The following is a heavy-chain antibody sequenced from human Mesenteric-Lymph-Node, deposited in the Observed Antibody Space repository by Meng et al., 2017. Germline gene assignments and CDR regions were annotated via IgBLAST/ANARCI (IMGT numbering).Heavy chain of an antibody. V-gene: IGHV3-23*01. CDR2: MSVSGNSA. CDR3: AKGGGGPFSSGWYLDS. CDR1: GFTFGDNA. D-gene: IGHD6-19*01. J-gene: IGHJ4*02. Sequence: GGSLRLSCEASGFTFGDNAMTWVRQAPGKELEWVSLMSVSGNSAYYADSVKGRFTVSRDNSRNTLFLQMTSLRVDDTAVYYCAKGGGGPFSSGWYLDSWGQGILVTVSS.